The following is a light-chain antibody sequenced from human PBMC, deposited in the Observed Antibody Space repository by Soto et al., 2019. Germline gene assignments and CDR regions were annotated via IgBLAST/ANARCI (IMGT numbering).Light chain of an antibody. Sequence: DIQMTQSPSSLSASVGDRVTITCRASQSIRTYLNWYQQKPGKAPKLRIFSASSLQSGVPSRFSGSGSGTAFTLTISNLQPEASATYYGQQGYSTLPYTFGQGTKLEI. CDR1: QSIRTY. J-gene: IGKJ2*01. V-gene: IGKV1-39*01. CDR3: QQGYSTLPYT. CDR2: SAS.